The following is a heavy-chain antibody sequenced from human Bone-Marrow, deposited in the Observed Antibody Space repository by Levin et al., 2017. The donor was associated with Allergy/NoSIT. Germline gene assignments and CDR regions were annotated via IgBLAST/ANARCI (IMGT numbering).Heavy chain of an antibody. CDR2: IYYSGST. CDR3: ARVVVVVAATINWFDP. V-gene: IGHV4-39*07. J-gene: IGHJ5*02. D-gene: IGHD2-15*01. CDR1: GGSISSSSYY. Sequence: PSETLSLTCTVSGGSISSSSYYWGWIRQPPGKGLEWIGSIYYSGSTYYNPSLKSRVTISVDTSKNQFSLKLSSVTAADTAVYYCARVVVVVAATINWFDPWGQGTLVTVSS.